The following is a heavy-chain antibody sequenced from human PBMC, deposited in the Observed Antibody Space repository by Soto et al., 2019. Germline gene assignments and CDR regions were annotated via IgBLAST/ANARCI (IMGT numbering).Heavy chain of an antibody. V-gene: IGHV3-30*18. J-gene: IGHJ6*02. CDR2: ISYDGSNK. D-gene: IGHD5-12*01. CDR3: AKDRVESGYEEYYYCCGMDV. Sequence: QVQLVESGGGVVQPGRSLRLSCAASGFTFSSYGMHWVRQAPGKGLEWVAVISYDGSNKYYADSVKGRFTISRDNSKITLYLKMNSLRAEYTAVYYCAKDRVESGYEEYYYCCGMDVWGQGATVTVSS. CDR1: GFTFSSYG.